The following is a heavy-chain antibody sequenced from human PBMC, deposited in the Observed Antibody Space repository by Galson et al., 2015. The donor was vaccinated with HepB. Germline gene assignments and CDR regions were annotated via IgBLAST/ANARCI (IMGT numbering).Heavy chain of an antibody. CDR2: IWYDGSNK. D-gene: IGHD2/OR15-2a*01. V-gene: IGHV3-33*01. CDR1: GFTFSSHG. CDR3: ARATLTWFDP. J-gene: IGHJ5*02. Sequence: SLRLSCAASGFTFSSHGMHWVRQAPGKGLEWVAVIWYDGSNKYYPDSVKGRFTISRDNSKNTLYLQMNSLRAEDTAVYYCARATLTWFDPWGQGTLVTVSS.